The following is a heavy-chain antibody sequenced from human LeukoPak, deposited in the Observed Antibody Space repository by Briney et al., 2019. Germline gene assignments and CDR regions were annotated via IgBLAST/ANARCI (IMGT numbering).Heavy chain of an antibody. V-gene: IGHV3-33*01. Sequence: GGSLRLSCAASGFTFSSFGIHWVRQAPGKGLEWVAIVWYGGSNKYYADSVKGRFTISRDNSKNTLYLQMNSLRAEDTAVYYCARYVVAATQTFSYGMDVWGQGTTVTVSS. CDR2: VWYGGSNK. CDR3: ARYVVAATQTFSYGMDV. J-gene: IGHJ6*02. D-gene: IGHD2-15*01. CDR1: GFTFSSFG.